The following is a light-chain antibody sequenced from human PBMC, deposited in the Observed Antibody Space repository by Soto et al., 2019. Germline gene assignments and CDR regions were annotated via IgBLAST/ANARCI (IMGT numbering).Light chain of an antibody. J-gene: IGLJ1*01. V-gene: IGLV1-44*01. CDR3: DAWDDSLTGPV. CDR2: NNN. CDR1: RGDIGIKS. Sequence: SLLTQPPSASVSPGQTVRVSCSGSRGDIGIKSVNCYRHLPGAAPKLLIYNNNQRPSGVPDRFSASKYGNSASLAISGLQSEDEDDSYCDAWDDSLTGPVFGTGTKVTV.